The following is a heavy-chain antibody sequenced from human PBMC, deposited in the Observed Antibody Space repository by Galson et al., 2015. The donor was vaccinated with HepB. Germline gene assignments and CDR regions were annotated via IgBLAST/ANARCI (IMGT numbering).Heavy chain of an antibody. V-gene: IGHV3-7*01. CDR3: ARGRVGSGWINDY. J-gene: IGHJ4*02. CDR2: INQDGREK. Sequence: SLRLSCAASGFTFSTYSMNWVRQAPGKGLEWVANINQDGREKYYVDSVKGRFTISRDNAKNSLFLQMSSLRAEDTAVYYCARGRVGSGWINDYWGQGTLVTVSS. CDR1: GFTFSTYS. D-gene: IGHD6-19*01.